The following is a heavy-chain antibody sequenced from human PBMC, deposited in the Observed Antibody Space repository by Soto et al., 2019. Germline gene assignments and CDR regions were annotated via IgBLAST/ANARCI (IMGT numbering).Heavy chain of an antibody. CDR2: INHSGST. D-gene: IGHD5-12*01. CDR3: ARGPKYSGYDSVLGGRDFDY. J-gene: IGHJ4*02. V-gene: IGHV4-34*01. Sequence: SETLSLTCAVYGGSFSGYYWSWIRQPPGKGLEWIGEINHSGSTNYNPSLKSRVTISVDTSKNQFSLKLSSVTAADTAVYYCARGPKYSGYDSVLGGRDFDYWGQGTLVTVSS. CDR1: GGSFSGYY.